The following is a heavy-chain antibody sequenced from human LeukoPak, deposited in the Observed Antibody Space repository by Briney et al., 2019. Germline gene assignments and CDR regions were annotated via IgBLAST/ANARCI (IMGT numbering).Heavy chain of an antibody. D-gene: IGHD1-20*01. V-gene: IGHV3-74*01. CDR2: VNPDGSAT. CDR1: GFTFRNSW. J-gene: IGHJ4*02. CDR3: ARSLIGSDDY. Sequence: GGSLRLSCAASGFTFRNSWMHWVRQGPGKGLVWVSRVNPDGSATTYADSVKGRFTISRDNAKNMLYLQMNSLRAEDMAVYYCARSLIGSDDYWGQGSLVTVSS.